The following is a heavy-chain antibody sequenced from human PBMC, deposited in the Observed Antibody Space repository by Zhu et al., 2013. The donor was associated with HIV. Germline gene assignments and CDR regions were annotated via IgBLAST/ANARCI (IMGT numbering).Heavy chain of an antibody. V-gene: IGHV1-8*01. J-gene: IGHJ6*02. Sequence: QLKLVQSGPEVKRPGSSVKVSCETSGVYFNSLPISWLRQATGQGLEWMGWMNPNSGNTGYAQKFQGRVTMTRNTSISTAYMELSSLRSEDTAVYYCARQYYDFWSGYYYGMDVWGQGTTVTVSS. CDR2: MNPNSGNT. CDR3: ARQYYDFWSGYYYGMDV. D-gene: IGHD3-3*01. CDR1: GVYFNSLP.